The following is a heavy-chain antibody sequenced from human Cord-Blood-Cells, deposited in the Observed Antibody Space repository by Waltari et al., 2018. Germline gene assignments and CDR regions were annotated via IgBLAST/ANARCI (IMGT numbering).Heavy chain of an antibody. CDR3: ARVGVAGPSDY. CDR1: GGSFSGYY. D-gene: IGHD6-19*01. Sequence: QVQLQQWGAGLLKPSETLSLTCAVYGGSFSGYYWSWIRQPPGKGLEWIREINHCGRPNYNPSLKSRVTISVDTSKNQFSLKLSSVTAADTAVYYCARVGVAGPSDYWGQGTLVTVSS. CDR2: INHCGRP. J-gene: IGHJ4*02. V-gene: IGHV4-34*01.